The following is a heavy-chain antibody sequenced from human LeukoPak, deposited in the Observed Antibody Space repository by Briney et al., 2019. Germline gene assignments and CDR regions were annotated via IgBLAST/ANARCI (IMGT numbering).Heavy chain of an antibody. CDR2: IYYSGST. Sequence: SETLSLTCTVSGGSISSYYWSWIRQPPGKGLEWIGYIYYSGSTNYNPSLKSRVTISVDTSKNQFSLKLSSVTAADTAVYYCAREGPSPDPAPFDYWGQGTLVTVSS. CDR1: GGSISSYY. V-gene: IGHV4-59*01. CDR3: AREGPSPDPAPFDY. J-gene: IGHJ4*02.